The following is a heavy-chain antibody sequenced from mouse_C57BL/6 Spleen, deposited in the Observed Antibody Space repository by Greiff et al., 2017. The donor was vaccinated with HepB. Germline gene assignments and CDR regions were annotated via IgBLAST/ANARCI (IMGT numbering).Heavy chain of an antibody. CDR1: GFSFNTYA. D-gene: IGHD1-1*01. V-gene: IGHV10-1*01. J-gene: IGHJ4*01. Sequence: EVKLVESGGGLVQPKGSLKLSCAASGFSFNTYAMNWVRQAPGKGLEWVARIRSKSNNYATYYADSVKDRFTISRDDSESMLYLQMNNLKTEDTAMYYCVRDYGSVGLYAMDYWGQGTSVTVSS. CDR2: IRSKSNNYAT. CDR3: VRDYGSVGLYAMDY.